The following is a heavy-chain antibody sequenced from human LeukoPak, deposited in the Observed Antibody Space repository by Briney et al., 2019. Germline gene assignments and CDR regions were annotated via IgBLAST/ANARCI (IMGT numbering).Heavy chain of an antibody. V-gene: IGHV4-59*01. CDR1: GGSISSYY. Sequence: ETLSLTCTVSGGSISSYYWSWIRQPPGKGLEWIGYIYYSGSTNYNPSLKSRVTISVDTSKNQFSLKLSSVTAADTAVYYCARGQWLPVFDFWGQGTLVTVSS. CDR2: IYYSGST. J-gene: IGHJ4*02. CDR3: ARGQWLPVFDF. D-gene: IGHD3-22*01.